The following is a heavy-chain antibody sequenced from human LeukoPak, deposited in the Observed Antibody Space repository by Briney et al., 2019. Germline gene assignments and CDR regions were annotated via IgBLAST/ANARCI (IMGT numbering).Heavy chain of an antibody. V-gene: IGHV1-69*06. CDR3: ARDLGSSPGSLFDY. D-gene: IGHD3-10*01. CDR2: IIPIFGTA. J-gene: IGHJ4*02. CDR1: GGTFSSYA. Sequence: ASVKVSCKASGGTFSSYAISWVRQAPGQGLEWMGGIIPIFGTANYAQKFQGRVTITADKSTSTAYMELSSLRSEDTAVYYCARDLGSSPGSLFDYWGQGTLVTVSS.